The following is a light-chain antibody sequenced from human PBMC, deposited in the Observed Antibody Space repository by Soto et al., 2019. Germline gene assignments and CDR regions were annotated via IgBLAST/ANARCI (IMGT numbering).Light chain of an antibody. CDR2: GNT. CDR3: QSYDDSLSVHYV. V-gene: IGLV1-40*01. CDR1: SSNIGSTYD. Sequence: QSVLTQPPSVSGAPGQRVTISCTGRSSNIGSTYDVQWYQQLPGTAPKLLIHGNTNRPSGVPNRFSGSKSGTSASLAITGLQADDEDDYYCQSYDDSLSVHYVFGTGTKLTVL. J-gene: IGLJ1*01.